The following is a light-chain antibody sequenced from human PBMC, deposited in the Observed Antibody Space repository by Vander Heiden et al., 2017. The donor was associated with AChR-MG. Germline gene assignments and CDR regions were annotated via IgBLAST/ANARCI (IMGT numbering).Light chain of an antibody. Sequence: QSALTQPASVSGSPGQSITISCTGTSSDVGSYNLVSWYQQHPGKAPNLMIYEGSRRPSGVSNRFSGSKSGNTASLTISGLQAEDEADYYCCSYAASTSWVFGGGTKLTGL. CDR3: CSYAASTSWV. CDR1: SSDVGSYNL. J-gene: IGLJ3*02. V-gene: IGLV2-23*01. CDR2: EGS.